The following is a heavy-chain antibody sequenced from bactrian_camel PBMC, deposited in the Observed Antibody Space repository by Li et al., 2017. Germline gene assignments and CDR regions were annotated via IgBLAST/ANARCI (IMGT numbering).Heavy chain of an antibody. CDR3: ATEFGVDPNVAGHCDVNRGFGV. CDR1: GYIDRGSC. CDR2: IYGKRDMT. Sequence: DVQLVESGGGLVQPGGSLRLSCAASGYIDRGSCMGWFRQAPGKEREGVASIYGKRDMTLYADSVKGRFTLSQDNTKNTTYLQMNSLKPEDTAVYYCATEFGVDPNVAGHCDVNRGFGVWGQGTQVTVS. V-gene: IGHV3S40*01. J-gene: IGHJ4*01. D-gene: IGHD6*01.